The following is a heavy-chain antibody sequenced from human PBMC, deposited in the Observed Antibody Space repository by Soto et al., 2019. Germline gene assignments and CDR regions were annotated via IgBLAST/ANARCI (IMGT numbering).Heavy chain of an antibody. J-gene: IGHJ4*02. CDR2: IIPIFGSA. V-gene: IGHV1-69*01. Sequence: QVQPVQSGAEVKKPGSSVKVSCKASGGTFSSYAISWVRQAPGQGLEWMGGIIPIFGSANYARKFQGRVTITADESTGTAYRALSRLGSEDTSGYYCARSQGPKSPNTAYWGQGPLVSVSS. D-gene: IGHD2-21*02. CDR3: ARSQGPKSPNTAY. CDR1: GGTFSSYA.